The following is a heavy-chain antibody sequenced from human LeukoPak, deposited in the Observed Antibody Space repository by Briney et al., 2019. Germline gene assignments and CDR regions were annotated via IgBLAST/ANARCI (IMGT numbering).Heavy chain of an antibody. CDR3: AKEAAAADFDY. V-gene: IGHV3-74*01. CDR2: INGDGSTI. D-gene: IGHD6-13*01. J-gene: IGHJ4*02. Sequence: PGGSLRLSCAASGFTFINYWMHGVRQAPGKGLVWVSRINGDGSTIIYADSVKGRFTISRDNAKNTLYLQMNSLRAEDTAVYYCAKEAAAADFDYWGQGTLVTVSP. CDR1: GFTFINYW.